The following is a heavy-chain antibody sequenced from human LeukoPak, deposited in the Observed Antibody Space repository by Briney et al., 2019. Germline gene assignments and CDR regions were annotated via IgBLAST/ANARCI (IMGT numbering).Heavy chain of an antibody. Sequence: GSLSLSCAASGFTFSSYSMNWVRQAPGKGLEWVSYISSSSSTTYYAGSVEGRFSISRDNSKNTLYLQMNSLRAEDTAVYYCARSAGSYLYFDDWGQGTLVTVSS. V-gene: IGHV3-48*01. J-gene: IGHJ4*02. D-gene: IGHD1-26*01. CDR2: ISSSSSTT. CDR1: GFTFSSYS. CDR3: ARSAGSYLYFDD.